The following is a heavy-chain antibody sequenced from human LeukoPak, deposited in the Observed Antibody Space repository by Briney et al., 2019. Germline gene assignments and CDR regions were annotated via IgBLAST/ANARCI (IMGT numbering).Heavy chain of an antibody. CDR1: GASISSSSYY. CDR2: IYYSGST. D-gene: IGHD2-15*01. V-gene: IGHV4-39*07. J-gene: IGHJ5*02. CDR3: ARDLPRINWFDP. Sequence: PSETLSLTCTVAGASISSSSYYWGWIRQPPGKGLEWIGSIYYSGSTYYNPSLKSRVTISVDTSKNQFSLKLSSVTAADTAVYYCARDLPRINWFDPWGQGTLVTVSS.